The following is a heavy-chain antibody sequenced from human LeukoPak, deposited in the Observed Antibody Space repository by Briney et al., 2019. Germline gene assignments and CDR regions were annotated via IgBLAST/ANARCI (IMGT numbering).Heavy chain of an antibody. V-gene: IGHV4-39*07. D-gene: IGHD5-12*01. CDR1: GGSIRSSSYY. Sequence: PSETLSLTCTVSGGSIRSSSYYWGWIRQPPGKGLEWIGSIYYSGSTYYNPSLKSRVTISVDTSKKQFSLKLSSVTAADTAVYYCARANRYDLYFDYWGQGTLVTVSS. CDR2: IYYSGST. J-gene: IGHJ4*02. CDR3: ARANRYDLYFDY.